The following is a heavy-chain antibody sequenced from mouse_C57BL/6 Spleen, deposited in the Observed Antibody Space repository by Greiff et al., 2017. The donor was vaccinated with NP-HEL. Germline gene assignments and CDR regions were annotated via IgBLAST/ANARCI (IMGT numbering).Heavy chain of an antibody. CDR2: IDPNSGGT. J-gene: IGHJ2*01. Sequence: QVHVKQPGAELVKPGASVKLSCKASGYTFTSYWMHWVKQRPGRGLEWIGRIDPNSGGTKYNEKFKSKATLTVDKPSSTAYMQLSSRTSEDSAVYYCARSDYGNLGGYWGQGTTLTVSS. CDR1: GYTFTSYW. CDR3: ARSDYGNLGGY. D-gene: IGHD2-1*01. V-gene: IGHV1-72*01.